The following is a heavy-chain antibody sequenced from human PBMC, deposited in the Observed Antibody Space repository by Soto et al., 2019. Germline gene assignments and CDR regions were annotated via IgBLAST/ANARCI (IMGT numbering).Heavy chain of an antibody. J-gene: IGHJ5*02. D-gene: IGHD3-10*01. Sequence: SETLSLTCTVSGGSISSGDYYWSWIRQPPGKGLEWIGYIYYSGSTYYNPSLKSRVTISVDTSKNQFSLKLSSVTAADTAVYYCARALGRFGPRNWFDPWGQGTLVTAPQ. CDR2: IYYSGST. V-gene: IGHV4-30-4*01. CDR3: ARALGRFGPRNWFDP. CDR1: GGSISSGDYY.